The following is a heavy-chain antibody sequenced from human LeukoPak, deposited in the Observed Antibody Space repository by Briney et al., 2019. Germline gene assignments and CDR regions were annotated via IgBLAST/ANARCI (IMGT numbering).Heavy chain of an antibody. V-gene: IGHV3-30*03. CDR1: GFTFSSYG. J-gene: IGHJ4*02. Sequence: PGGSLRLSCAASGFTFSSYGMHWVRQAPGKGLEWVAVISYDGSNKYYADSVKGRFTISRDNPKNSLYLQMNSLRAEDTAVYYCVWGGYRSFDYWGQGTLVTVSS. D-gene: IGHD3-16*02. CDR3: VWGGYRSFDY. CDR2: ISYDGSNK.